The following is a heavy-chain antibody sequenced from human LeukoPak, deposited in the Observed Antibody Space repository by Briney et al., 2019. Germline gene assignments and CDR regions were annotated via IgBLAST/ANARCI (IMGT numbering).Heavy chain of an antibody. CDR3: ARGAGSY. J-gene: IGHJ4*02. V-gene: IGHV4-59*11. D-gene: IGHD3-10*01. CDR2: IYYSGST. CDR1: GGSISSHY. Sequence: SETLSLTCTLSGGSISSHYWSWIRQPPGKGLEWIGYIYYSGSTNYNPSLKSRVTISVDTSKNQFSLKLSSVTAADTAVYYCARGAGSYWGQGTLVTVSS.